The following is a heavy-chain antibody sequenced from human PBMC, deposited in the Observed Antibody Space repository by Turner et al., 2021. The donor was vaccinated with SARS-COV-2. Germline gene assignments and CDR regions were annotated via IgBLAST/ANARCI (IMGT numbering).Heavy chain of an antibody. CDR1: GFSCRRYG. Sequence: QAQLPESGGGAVHPGSYVRLACAECGFSCRRYGMHWVRQAPGKGLEWVAVIWDDGSNRYYADSVEGRFTISRENSKNTLYLQMNSRRAEDTAVYYCARDKGEGSSGWLIPSGSYYFDYWGQGTLVTVSS. D-gene: IGHD6-19*01. CDR3: ARDKGEGSSGWLIPSGSYYFDY. CDR2: IWDDGSNR. V-gene: IGHV3-33*01. J-gene: IGHJ4*02.